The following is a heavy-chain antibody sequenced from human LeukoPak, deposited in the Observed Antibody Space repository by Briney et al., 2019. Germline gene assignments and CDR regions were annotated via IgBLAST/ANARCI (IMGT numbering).Heavy chain of an antibody. CDR1: GFTFSSYS. J-gene: IGHJ3*02. CDR3: ARDLRQWLVPYDAFDI. Sequence: GGPLRLSCAASGFTFSSYSMNWVRQAPGKGLEWVSSISSSSSYIYYADSVKGRFTISRDNAKNSLYLPMNSVRAEDTAVYYCARDLRQWLVPYDAFDIWGQGTMVTVSS. D-gene: IGHD6-19*01. V-gene: IGHV3-21*01. CDR2: ISSSSSYI.